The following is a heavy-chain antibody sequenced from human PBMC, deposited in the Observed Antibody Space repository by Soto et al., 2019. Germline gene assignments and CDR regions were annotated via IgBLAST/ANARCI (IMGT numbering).Heavy chain of an antibody. CDR2: IYPGDSDT. J-gene: IGHJ6*03. CDR3: ARHTRRYSSSPLRYYYMDV. V-gene: IGHV5-51*01. D-gene: IGHD6-6*01. Sequence: PGESLKISCKCSGCSFTSYWIGWVRQMPGKGLEWMGIIYPGDSDTRYSPSFQGQVTISADKSISTADLQWSSLKASDTAMYYCARHTRRYSSSPLRYYYMDVWGKGTTVTVSS. CDR1: GCSFTSYW.